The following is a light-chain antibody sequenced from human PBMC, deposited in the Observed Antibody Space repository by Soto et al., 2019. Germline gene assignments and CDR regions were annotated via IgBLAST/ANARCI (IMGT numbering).Light chain of an antibody. CDR1: QSVGSY. V-gene: IGKV3-20*01. CDR2: DTS. J-gene: IGKJ4*01. CDR3: QQYRSSPLT. Sequence: EIVLTQSPGTLSLSPGERATLSCRASQSVGSYLAWYQQKPGQAPRLLISDTSSRATGIPDRFSGSGSGTDFTLTISRLEPEDFAVYYCQQYRSSPLTVGGGTKVESK.